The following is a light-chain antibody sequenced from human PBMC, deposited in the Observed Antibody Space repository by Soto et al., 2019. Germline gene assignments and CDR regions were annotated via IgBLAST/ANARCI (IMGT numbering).Light chain of an antibody. V-gene: IGKV3-20*01. J-gene: IGKJ2*01. CDR1: GGNGRY. CDR3: HQYGVSSGT. Sequence: GLKASPGPLFFSPGGRAHPLLKGQQGGNGRYLAWYQQKPGQAPRLLIYGASTRATGIPDRFSGSGSGTDFTLTISSLEPEDFAVYYCHQYGVSSGTFGQGTNLEIK. CDR2: GAS.